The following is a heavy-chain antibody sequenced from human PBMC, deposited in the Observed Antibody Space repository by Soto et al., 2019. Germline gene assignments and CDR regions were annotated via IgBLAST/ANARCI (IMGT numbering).Heavy chain of an antibody. J-gene: IGHJ6*03. D-gene: IGHD6-6*01. Sequence: SCAASGFTLRGYAMDWVRQAPGKGLEYVSGISSNGVGTYYANSVQGRFTISRDNSKNTVYLQMGSLRPEDMAVYYCARRARPDFYYMDVWGKGTTVTVSS. V-gene: IGHV3-64*01. CDR1: GFTLRGYA. CDR3: ARRARPDFYYMDV. CDR2: ISSNGVGT.